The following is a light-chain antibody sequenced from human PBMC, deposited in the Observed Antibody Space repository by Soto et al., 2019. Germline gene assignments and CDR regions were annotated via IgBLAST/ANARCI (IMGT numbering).Light chain of an antibody. CDR3: ALFIGSGVSL. Sequence: QTVVTQEPSFSVSPGGTVTLTCGLTSGSVSTNYYPSWYQQTPGQAPRTLIYSTNIRSSGVPDRFSGSILGNKAALTITGAQADDESDYYCALFIGSGVSLFGGGTKLTVL. J-gene: IGLJ3*02. CDR1: SGSVSTNYY. CDR2: STN. V-gene: IGLV8-61*01.